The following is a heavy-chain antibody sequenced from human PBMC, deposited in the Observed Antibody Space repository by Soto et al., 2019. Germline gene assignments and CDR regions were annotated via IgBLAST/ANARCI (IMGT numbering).Heavy chain of an antibody. Sequence: GGSLRLSCAASGFTFSSYAMSWVRQAPGKGLEWVSAISGSGGSTYYADSVKGRFTITRDNSKNTLYLQMNSLRAEDTAVYDCAKDASGASYNWFDPWGQGTLVTVSS. V-gene: IGHV3-23*01. CDR2: ISGSGGST. CDR3: AKDASGASYNWFDP. CDR1: GFTFSSYA. J-gene: IGHJ5*02. D-gene: IGHD7-27*01.